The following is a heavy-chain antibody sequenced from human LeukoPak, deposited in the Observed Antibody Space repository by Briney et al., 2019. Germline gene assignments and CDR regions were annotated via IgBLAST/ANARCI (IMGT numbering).Heavy chain of an antibody. V-gene: IGHV4-39*01. D-gene: IGHD3-16*01. Sequence: SGTLSLTCTVSGGAISSSSYYWGWIRQPPGKGLEWIWGIYYSGSTYYNPSLKSRVTISVDTYKQQFSLKLSSVTAEDTAVYYCARHYVLEIGYFQHWGQGTLVTVSS. J-gene: IGHJ1*01. CDR3: ARHYVLEIGYFQH. CDR2: IYYSGST. CDR1: GGAISSSSYY.